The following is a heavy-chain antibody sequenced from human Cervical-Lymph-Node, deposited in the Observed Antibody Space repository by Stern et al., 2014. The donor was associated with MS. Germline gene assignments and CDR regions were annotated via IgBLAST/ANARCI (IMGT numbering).Heavy chain of an antibody. CDR3: ARYQGGIADY. D-gene: IGHD6-13*01. CDR1: GDTFSINS. V-gene: IGHV1-69*01. Sequence: VQLVDSGAEVKQPGSSVRVSCKASGDTFSINSISWVRQAPGQGLEWMGGIVPNFGRPNPAENLQGRATTTADDSQSTRSMALSGPTSEDTAVYYCARYQGGIADYWGQGTLVTVSS. J-gene: IGHJ4*02. CDR2: IVPNFGRP.